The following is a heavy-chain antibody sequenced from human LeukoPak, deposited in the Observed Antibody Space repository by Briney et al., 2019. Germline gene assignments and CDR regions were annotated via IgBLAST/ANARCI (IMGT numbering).Heavy chain of an antibody. CDR3: AKRRCSSTSCYPFDY. J-gene: IGHJ4*02. V-gene: IGHV3-23*01. D-gene: IGHD2-2*01. Sequence: GGSLRLSCAASGFTFSSYAMSWVRQAPGKGLEWVSAISGSGSTYYADSVKGRFTISRDNSKNTLYLQMNSLRAEDTAVYYCAKRRCSSTSCYPFDYWGQGTLVTVSS. CDR1: GFTFSSYA. CDR2: ISGSGST.